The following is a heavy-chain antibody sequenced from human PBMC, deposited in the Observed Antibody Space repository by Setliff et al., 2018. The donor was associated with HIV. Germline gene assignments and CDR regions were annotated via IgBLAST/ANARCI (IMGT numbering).Heavy chain of an antibody. Sequence: PSETLSLTCAVSGYSISSGHYWSWIRQPPGKGLEWIGSIHYSGSTNYNPSLKSRVTISVDTSKNQFSLKLSSVTAADTALYFCAREAYFFASGTYYFDSWGQGTLVTVSS. CDR2: IHYSGST. CDR1: GYSISSGHY. D-gene: IGHD3-10*01. CDR3: AREAYFFASGTYYFDS. V-gene: IGHV4-38-2*02. J-gene: IGHJ4*02.